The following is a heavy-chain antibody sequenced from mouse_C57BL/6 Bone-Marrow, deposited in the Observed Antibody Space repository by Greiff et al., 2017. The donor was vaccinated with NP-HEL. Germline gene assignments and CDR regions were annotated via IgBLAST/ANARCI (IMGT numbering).Heavy chain of an antibody. CDR1: GFTFSSYG. CDR3: ARHSYDGYYFYAMDY. V-gene: IGHV5-6*01. J-gene: IGHJ4*01. Sequence: EVQLQESGGDLVKPGGSLKLSCAASGFTFSSYGMSWVRQTPDKRLEWVATISSGGSYTYYPDSVKGRFTISRDNAKNTLYLQMSSLKSEDTAMYYCARHSYDGYYFYAMDYWGQGTSVTVSS. CDR2: ISSGGSYT. D-gene: IGHD2-3*01.